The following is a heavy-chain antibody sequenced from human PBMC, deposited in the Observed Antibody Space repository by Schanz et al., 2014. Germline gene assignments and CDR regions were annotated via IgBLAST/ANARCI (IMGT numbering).Heavy chain of an antibody. CDR2: ITYDGSNK. J-gene: IGHJ4*02. Sequence: QVELVESGGRVVQPGRSLRLSCAASGFTFSRHAMHWVRQAAGKGLEWVAAITYDGSNKYYAESVKGRFAISRDNSKDTLYLQMNSLRTEDTAVYYCAGDWASGRYYSDYWGQGTLVTVSS. CDR3: AGDWASGRYYSDY. D-gene: IGHD1-26*01. CDR1: GFTFSRHA. V-gene: IGHV3-30*09.